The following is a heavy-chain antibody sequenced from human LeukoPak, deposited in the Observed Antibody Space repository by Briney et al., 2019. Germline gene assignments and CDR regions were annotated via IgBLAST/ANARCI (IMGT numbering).Heavy chain of an antibody. CDR2: ISSSSSYI. Sequence: GGSLRLSCAASGFTFSSYSMNWVRQAPGKGLEWVSSISSSSSYIYYADSVKGRFTISRDNAKNSLYLQMNSLRAEDTAVYYCARDVARAYCGGDCYHHAEYFQHWGQGTLVTVSS. D-gene: IGHD2-21*02. J-gene: IGHJ1*01. V-gene: IGHV3-21*01. CDR1: GFTFSSYS. CDR3: ARDVARAYCGGDCYHHAEYFQH.